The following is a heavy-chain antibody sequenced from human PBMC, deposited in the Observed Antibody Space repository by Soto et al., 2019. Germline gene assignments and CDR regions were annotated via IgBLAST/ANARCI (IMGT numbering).Heavy chain of an antibody. V-gene: IGHV1-46*01. D-gene: IGHD1-26*01. J-gene: IGHJ4*02. Sequence: ASVNVSCKASRYTFTSYYIHWVRQAPGQGLEWMGIINPTVGSTSYAQKFQGRVTITSDTSTSTIYMELSSLRSDGTAVYYCARIYPGLGYFDYWGQGTLVTVSS. CDR2: INPTVGST. CDR1: RYTFTSYY. CDR3: ARIYPGLGYFDY.